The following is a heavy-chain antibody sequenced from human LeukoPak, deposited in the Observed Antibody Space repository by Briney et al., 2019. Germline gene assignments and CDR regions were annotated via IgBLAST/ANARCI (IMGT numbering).Heavy chain of an antibody. V-gene: IGHV3-30*18. CDR2: ISYDGSNK. CDR1: GFTFSSYG. Sequence: PGGSLRLSCAASGFTFSSYGMHWVRQAPGKGLEWVAVISYDGSNKYYADSVKGRFTISRDNSKNTLYLQMNSLRAEDTAVYYCAKDEVTTGAYWGQGTLVTVSS. J-gene: IGHJ4*02. CDR3: AKDEVTTGAY. D-gene: IGHD4-17*01.